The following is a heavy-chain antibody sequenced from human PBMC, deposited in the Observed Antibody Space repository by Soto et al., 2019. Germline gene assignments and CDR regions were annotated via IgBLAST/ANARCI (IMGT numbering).Heavy chain of an antibody. J-gene: IGHJ4*02. D-gene: IGHD6-6*01. CDR3: GRSRQTGDDIAAHY. V-gene: IGHV3-7*01. Sequence: EMQLVESGGGLVQPGGSLRLSCAASGFTFSTYWMTWVRQAPGKGLEWVANIKEDGSKKYYVDSVKGRFTISRDNAKNSLYLQMNRLRLADTAVYYCGRSRQTGDDIAAHYWGQGTLVTVSS. CDR1: GFTFSTYW. CDR2: IKEDGSKK.